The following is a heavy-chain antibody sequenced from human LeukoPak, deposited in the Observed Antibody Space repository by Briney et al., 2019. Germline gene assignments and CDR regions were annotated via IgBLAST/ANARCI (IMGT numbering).Heavy chain of an antibody. D-gene: IGHD3-10*01. CDR2: ISAYNGNT. Sequence: ASVKVSCKASGYTFTSYGISWVRQAPGQGLEWMGWISAYNGNTNYAQKLQGRVTMTTDTSTSTAYMELRSLRSDDTAVYHCARDFVRFGELPSLPWFDPWGQGTLVTVSS. CDR1: GYTFTSYG. J-gene: IGHJ5*02. CDR3: ARDFVRFGELPSLPWFDP. V-gene: IGHV1-18*04.